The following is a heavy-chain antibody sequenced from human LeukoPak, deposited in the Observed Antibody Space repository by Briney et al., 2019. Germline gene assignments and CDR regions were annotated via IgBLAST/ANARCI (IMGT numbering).Heavy chain of an antibody. CDR3: ARGGYSTGWSFFDY. J-gene: IGHJ4*02. V-gene: IGHV4-39*07. D-gene: IGHD6-19*01. CDR1: GGSISSSSHY. CDR2: ISYSGST. Sequence: SETLSLTCTVSGGSISSSSHYWGWIRQPPGKGLEWIGSISYSGSTYYNPSLKSRVTLSVDTSKNQFSLKLYSVTAADTAVYYCARGGYSTGWSFFDYWGQGPLVTVSS.